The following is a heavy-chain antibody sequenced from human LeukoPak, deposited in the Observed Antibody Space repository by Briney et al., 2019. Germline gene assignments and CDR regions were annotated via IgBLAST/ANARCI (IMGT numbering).Heavy chain of an antibody. CDR1: GGSFSGYY. CDR3: ARHSPLVRGVDF. D-gene: IGHD3-10*01. Sequence: SETLSLTCAVYGGSFSGYYWSWIRQPPGKGLEWIGEINHSGSTNYNPSLKSRVTISVDTSKNQFSLKLSSVTAADTAVYYCARHSPLVRGVDFWGQGTLVTVSS. J-gene: IGHJ4*02. CDR2: INHSGST. V-gene: IGHV4-34*01.